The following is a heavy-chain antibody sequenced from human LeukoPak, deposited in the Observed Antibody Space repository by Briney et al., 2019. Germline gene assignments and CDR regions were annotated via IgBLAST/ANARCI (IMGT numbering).Heavy chain of an antibody. V-gene: IGHV3-48*01. CDR2: ISTTGSTT. J-gene: IGHJ4*02. D-gene: IGHD1-26*01. CDR3: AREGGGYRYYFDY. Sequence: GGSLRLSCAATGFTFRSYTMNWVRQAPGKGLEWLAYISTTGSTTYYADSVKGRFTISRDNAEDSLFLQMNSLRAEDTAVYYCAREGGGYRYYFDYWGQGTLVTVSS. CDR1: GFTFRSYT.